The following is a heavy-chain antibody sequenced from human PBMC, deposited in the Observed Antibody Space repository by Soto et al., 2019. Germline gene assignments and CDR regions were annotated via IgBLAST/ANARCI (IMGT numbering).Heavy chain of an antibody. CDR2: INPDDSAA. Sequence: SLNVTCRASGNEINSIWFGAVSQMTERGLEWMGMINPDDSAARYSPSFRGQVTMSVDKSTSIAYLQWSSLKASDSAMFYCARGGIMLRGIIISFDSWCQGTLVTVS. CDR3: ARGGIMLRGIIISFDS. D-gene: IGHD3-10*01. J-gene: IGHJ4*02. V-gene: IGHV5-51*01. CDR1: GNEINSIW.